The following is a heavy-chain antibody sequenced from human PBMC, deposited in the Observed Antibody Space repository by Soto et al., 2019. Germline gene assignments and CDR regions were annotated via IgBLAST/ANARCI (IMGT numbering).Heavy chain of an antibody. V-gene: IGHV3-30-3*01. D-gene: IGHD3-9*01. CDR1: GFTFSSYA. Sequence: QVQLVESGGGVVQPGRSLRLSCAASGFTFSSYAMHWVRQAPGKGLEWVAVISYDGSNKYYADSVKGRFTISRDNSKNTLYLQMNSRRAEDTAVYYCARDGAYYDILTGHYYFDYWGQGTLVTVSS. CDR3: ARDGAYYDILTGHYYFDY. CDR2: ISYDGSNK. J-gene: IGHJ4*02.